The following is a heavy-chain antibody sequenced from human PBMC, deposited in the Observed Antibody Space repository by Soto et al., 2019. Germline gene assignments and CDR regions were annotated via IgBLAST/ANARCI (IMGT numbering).Heavy chain of an antibody. D-gene: IGHD2-15*01. J-gene: IGHJ6*03. V-gene: IGHV3-13*01. CDR3: ASATPCYPDLVNNMDV. CDR1: GFTSSSYD. CDR2: IGTAGDT. Sequence: PGGSLRLSCAASGFTSSSYDMHWFRQATGKNMEWVSAIGTAGDTYYPGSVKGRFTISRENAKNSLYLQMNSLRAGDTAVYYCASATPCYPDLVNNMDVWSKGTTVTVS.